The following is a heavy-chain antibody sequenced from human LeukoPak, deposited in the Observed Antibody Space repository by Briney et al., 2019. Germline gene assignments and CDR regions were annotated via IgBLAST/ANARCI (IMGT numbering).Heavy chain of an antibody. CDR2: FYHSGST. CDR1: GYSISSGYY. D-gene: IGHD1-26*01. V-gene: IGHV4-38-2*02. J-gene: IGHJ4*02. Sequence: SETLSLTCTVSGYSISSGYYWGWIRPPPGKGLEWIGSFYHSGSTYYNPSLKSRVTISLDKSKNQFSLKLSSVTAADTAVYDCARVKRVGATPFDYWGQGTLVTVSS. CDR3: ARVKRVGATPFDY.